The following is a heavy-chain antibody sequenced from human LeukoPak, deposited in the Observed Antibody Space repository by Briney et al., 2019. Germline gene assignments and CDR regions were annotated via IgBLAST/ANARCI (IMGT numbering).Heavy chain of an antibody. CDR3: ARSPPSTGYDRFDY. V-gene: IGHV1-18*01. Sequence: ASVKDSCKASGYMFNIYGICCVRQAPGQGLEWMGWISAFNGNTNYARNFQDRVTMTTDTSTSTAYMELTSLRSDDTAVYYCARSPPSTGYDRFDYWGQGTLVTVSS. J-gene: IGHJ4*02. D-gene: IGHD2-8*02. CDR1: GYMFNIYG. CDR2: ISAFNGNT.